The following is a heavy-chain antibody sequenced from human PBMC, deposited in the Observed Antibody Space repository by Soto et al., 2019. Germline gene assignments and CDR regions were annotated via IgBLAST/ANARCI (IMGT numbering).Heavy chain of an antibody. Sequence: QVQLQESGPGLVQPSGTLSLTCAVSGDSINNSHWWSWVRQTPGKGLEWIGETYHSGTTNYNPSLKTRVTKSIDKYKNQFSLKMNSVTAAATAVYYCAREVNSSPARGPNWFDPWGQGTLVTVSS. CDR3: AREVNSSPARGPNWFDP. V-gene: IGHV4-4*02. CDR1: GDSINNSHW. J-gene: IGHJ5*02. CDR2: TYHSGTT. D-gene: IGHD6-13*01.